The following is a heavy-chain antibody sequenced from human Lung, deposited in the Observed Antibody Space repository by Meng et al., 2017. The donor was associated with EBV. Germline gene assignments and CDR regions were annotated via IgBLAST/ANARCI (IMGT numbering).Heavy chain of an antibody. J-gene: IGHJ4*02. CDR3: AVGATSKEY. CDR1: GFTFSGYA. V-gene: IGHV3-23*04. CDR2: ISGSGGST. Sequence: GRLVGSGGGFVQPGWSLRLSCAASGFTFSGYAMSWVRQAPGKGLEWVSAISGSGGSTYYADSVKGRFTISRDNSKNTLYLQMNSPRAEDTAVYYCAVGATSKEYWGQGTLVTVFS. D-gene: IGHD1-26*01.